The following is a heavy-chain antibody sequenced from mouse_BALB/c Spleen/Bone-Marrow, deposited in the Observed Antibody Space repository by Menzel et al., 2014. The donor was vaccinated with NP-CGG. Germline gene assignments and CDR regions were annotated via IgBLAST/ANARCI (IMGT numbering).Heavy chain of an antibody. Sequence: EVQRVESGGGLVQPGGSRELSCAASGFTFSSFGMHWVRQAPEKGLEWVAYISGGSSIIYYADTVKGRFTISRDNPKNTLFLQMTSLRSEDTAIYYCARKDYFGYAAMDYWGQGTSVTVSS. CDR2: ISGGSSII. J-gene: IGHJ4*01. D-gene: IGHD1-2*01. CDR3: ARKDYFGYAAMDY. CDR1: GFTFSSFG. V-gene: IGHV5-17*02.